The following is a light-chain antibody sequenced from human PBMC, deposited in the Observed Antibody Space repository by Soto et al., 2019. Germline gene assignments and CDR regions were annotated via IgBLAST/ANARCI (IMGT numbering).Light chain of an antibody. CDR3: QQSYSTRRT. CDR2: AAS. V-gene: IGKV1-39*01. J-gene: IGKJ1*01. Sequence: DIQMTQSPSSLSASVGDRVTITCRASQSISSYLNWYQQKPGKAPKLLIYAASSLQSAVPSRFGGSGSGTDFTLTISSLQHEDFATYYCQQSYSTRRTFGQGTKVEIK. CDR1: QSISSY.